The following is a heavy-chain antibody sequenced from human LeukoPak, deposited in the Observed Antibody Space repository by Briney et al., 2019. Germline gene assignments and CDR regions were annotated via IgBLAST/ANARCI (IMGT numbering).Heavy chain of an antibody. CDR1: GFTFSTYA. D-gene: IGHD2-15*01. CDR2: ISGSGGTT. Sequence: PGGSLRLSCAASGFTFSTYAMSWVRQTPGKGLEWVSVISGSGGTTYYADSVKGRFTISRDNSKNTLYLQMNSLRAEDTAVYYCAKDRGGGQKNPKRWFDPWGQGTLVTVSS. J-gene: IGHJ5*02. CDR3: AKDRGGGQKNPKRWFDP. V-gene: IGHV3-23*01.